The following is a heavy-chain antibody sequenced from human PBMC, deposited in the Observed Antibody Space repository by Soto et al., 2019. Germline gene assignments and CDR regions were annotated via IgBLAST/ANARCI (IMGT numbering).Heavy chain of an antibody. V-gene: IGHV5-10-1*01. CDR1: GYSFTSYW. Sequence: GESLKISCKGSGYSFTSYWISWVRQMPGKGLEWMGRIDPSDSYTNYSPSFQGHVTISADKSISTAYLQWSSLKASDTAMYYCARIVVVPAARKHYYYYYGMDVWGQGTTVTVSS. J-gene: IGHJ6*02. CDR3: ARIVVVPAARKHYYYYYGMDV. D-gene: IGHD2-2*01. CDR2: IDPSDSYT.